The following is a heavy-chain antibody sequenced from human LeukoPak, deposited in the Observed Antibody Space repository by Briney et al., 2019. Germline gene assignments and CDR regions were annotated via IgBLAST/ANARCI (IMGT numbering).Heavy chain of an antibody. CDR1: GFTFSSYA. V-gene: IGHV3-30*04. D-gene: IGHD1-26*01. J-gene: IGHJ4*02. Sequence: PGRSLRLSCAASGFTFSSYAMHWVRQAPGKGLEWVAVISYDGSNKYYADSVKGRFTISRDNAKNSLYLQMNSLRAEDTAVYYCAREYSGGLWGQGTLVTVSS. CDR3: AREYSGGL. CDR2: ISYDGSNK.